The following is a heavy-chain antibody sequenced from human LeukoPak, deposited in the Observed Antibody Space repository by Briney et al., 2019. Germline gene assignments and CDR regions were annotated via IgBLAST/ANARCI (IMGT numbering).Heavy chain of an antibody. Sequence: PGGSLRLSCAASGFTVSSNYMSWVRQAPGKGLEWVSVIYSGGSTYYADSVKGRFTISRDNSKNTLYLQMNSLRAEDTAVYYCASSIMYYYDSSGYYLDYWGQGTLVTVSS. CDR3: ASSIMYYYDSSGYYLDY. D-gene: IGHD3-22*01. J-gene: IGHJ4*02. V-gene: IGHV3-66*01. CDR2: IYSGGST. CDR1: GFTVSSNY.